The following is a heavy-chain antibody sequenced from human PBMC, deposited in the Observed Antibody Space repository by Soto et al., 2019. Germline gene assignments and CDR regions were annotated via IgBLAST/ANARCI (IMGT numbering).Heavy chain of an antibody. V-gene: IGHV3-11*01. Sequence: QLVESGGGLVKPGGSLRLSCAVSGFTFSDYYMSWIRQAPGKGLEWVSYISSSGTTKHYAVSVKGRFTISRDNAKNSLFLQMSSLRAEDSALYYCARGDVAGCDGFDVWGQGTVVTVSS. CDR2: ISSSGTTK. J-gene: IGHJ3*01. CDR3: ARGDVAGCDGFDV. CDR1: GFTFSDYY. D-gene: IGHD6-19*01.